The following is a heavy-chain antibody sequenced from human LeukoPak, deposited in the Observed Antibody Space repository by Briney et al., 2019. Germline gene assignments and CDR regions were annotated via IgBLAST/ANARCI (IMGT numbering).Heavy chain of an antibody. J-gene: IGHJ4*02. V-gene: IGHV4-61*02. CDR1: GASISTSSYY. CDR3: ARELRFLDLYFDY. CDR2: IYASGST. Sequence: SQTLSLTCAVSGASISTSSYYWSWIRQPAGKGLEWIGRIYASGSTNYNPSLKSRVTISVDTSKNQFSLKLSSMTAADTAVYYCARELRFLDLYFDYWGPGTLVTVSS. D-gene: IGHD3-3*01.